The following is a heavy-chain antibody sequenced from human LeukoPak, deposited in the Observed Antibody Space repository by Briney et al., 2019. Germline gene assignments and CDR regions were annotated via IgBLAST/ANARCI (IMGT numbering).Heavy chain of an antibody. CDR3: ARRVRRIVVVITPFDY. D-gene: IGHD3-22*01. Sequence: SETLSLTCAVYGGSFGGYYWSWIRQPPGKGLEWIGEINHSGSTNYNPSLKSRVTISVDTSKNQFSLKLSSVTAADTAVYYCARRVRRIVVVITPFDYWGQGTLVTVSS. J-gene: IGHJ4*02. CDR1: GGSFGGYY. CDR2: INHSGST. V-gene: IGHV4-34*01.